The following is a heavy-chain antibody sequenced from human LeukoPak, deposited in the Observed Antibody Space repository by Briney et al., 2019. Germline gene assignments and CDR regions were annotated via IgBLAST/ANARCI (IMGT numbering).Heavy chain of an antibody. CDR1: GGSFSGYH. CDR2: INHSGST. J-gene: IGHJ4*02. D-gene: IGHD2-2*01. CDR3: ARGDVVVPAAMLIFDY. V-gene: IGHV4-34*01. Sequence: SETLSLTCAVYGGSFSGYHWSWIRQPPGKGLEWIGEINHSGSTNYNPSLKSRVTISVDTSKNQFSLKLSSVTAADTAVYYCARGDVVVPAAMLIFDYWGQGTLVTVSS.